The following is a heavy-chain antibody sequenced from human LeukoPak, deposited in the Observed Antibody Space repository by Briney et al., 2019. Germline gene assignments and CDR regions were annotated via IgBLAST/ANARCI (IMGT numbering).Heavy chain of an antibody. V-gene: IGHV4-34*01. CDR2: INHSGST. CDR1: GGSFSGYY. D-gene: IGHD4-17*01. CDR3: ARGSGAPGLFDI. Sequence: KPSETLSLTCAVYGGSFSGYYWSWIRQPPGKGLEWIGEINHSGSTNYNPSLKSRVTISVDTSKNQFSLKLSSVTAADTAVYYCARGSGAPGLFDIWGQGTMVTVSS. J-gene: IGHJ3*02.